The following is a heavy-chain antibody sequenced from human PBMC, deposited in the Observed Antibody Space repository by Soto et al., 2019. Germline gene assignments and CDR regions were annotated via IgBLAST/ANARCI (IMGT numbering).Heavy chain of an antibody. CDR1: GCTCSPYW. V-gene: IGHV3-7*05. D-gene: IGHD6-19*01. CDR2: IKDDGGDE. Sequence: EVQLVESGGGLIQPGGSLRLSCAASGCTCSPYWMSWVRQAPGKGLEWVAIIKDDGGDELYLEAVRGRFTISRDNAKKSLYLAMDSLRVEDTAVYYCAGGSGWISDTWGQGTLVTVSS. CDR3: AGGSGWISDT. J-gene: IGHJ5*02.